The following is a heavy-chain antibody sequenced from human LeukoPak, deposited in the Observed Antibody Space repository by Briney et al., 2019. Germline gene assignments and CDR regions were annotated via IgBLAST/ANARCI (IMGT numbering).Heavy chain of an antibody. D-gene: IGHD1-26*01. J-gene: IGHJ4*02. V-gene: IGHV1-2*06. Sequence: ASVKVSCKASGGTFSSYTISWVRQAPGQGLEWMGRINPNSGGTNYAQKFQGRVTMTRDTSISTAYMELSRLRSDDTAVYYCARDRRVGATAPDYWGQGTLVTVSS. CDR3: ARDRRVGATAPDY. CDR1: GGTFSSYT. CDR2: INPNSGGT.